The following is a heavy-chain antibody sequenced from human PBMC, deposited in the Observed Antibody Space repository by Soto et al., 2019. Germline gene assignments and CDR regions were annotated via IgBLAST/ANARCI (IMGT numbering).Heavy chain of an antibody. D-gene: IGHD4-17*01. Sequence: GGSLRLSCAASGFTFSSYGMHWVRQAPGKGLEWVAVISYDGSNKYYADSVKGRFTISRDNSKNTLYLQMNSLRAEDTAVYYCAKDKSPTVATPLGMDVWGQGTTVTVSS. V-gene: IGHV3-30*18. CDR2: ISYDGSNK. CDR1: GFTFSSYG. J-gene: IGHJ6*02. CDR3: AKDKSPTVATPLGMDV.